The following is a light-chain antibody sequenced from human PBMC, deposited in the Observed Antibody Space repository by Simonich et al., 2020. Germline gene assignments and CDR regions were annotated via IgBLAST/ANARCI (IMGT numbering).Light chain of an antibody. CDR2: AVS. CDR1: SSDVGGYNY. CDR3: SSYTSSSTWV. Sequence: QSALTQPASVSGSPGQSITISCTGTSSDVGGYNYVSWYQQHPGKAPKLMIYAVSKRPSGGSNRFSGSKSGNTASLTISGLQAEDEADYYCSSYTSSSTWVFGGGTKLTVL. V-gene: IGLV2-14*01. J-gene: IGLJ3*02.